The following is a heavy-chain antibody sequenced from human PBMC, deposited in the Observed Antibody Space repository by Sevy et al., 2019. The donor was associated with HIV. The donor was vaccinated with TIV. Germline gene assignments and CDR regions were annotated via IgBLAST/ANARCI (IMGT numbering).Heavy chain of an antibody. CDR2: ISSSSSYI. J-gene: IGHJ3*02. CDR3: ARVARPQGIILTGYYLWGAFDI. V-gene: IGHV3-21*01. Sequence: GGSLRLSCAASGFTFSSYSMNWVRQAPGKGLEWVSSISSSSSYIYYADSVKGRFTISRDNAKKSLYLQMNSLRAEDTAVYYCARVARPQGIILTGYYLWGAFDIWGQGTMVTVSS. D-gene: IGHD3-9*01. CDR1: GFTFSSYS.